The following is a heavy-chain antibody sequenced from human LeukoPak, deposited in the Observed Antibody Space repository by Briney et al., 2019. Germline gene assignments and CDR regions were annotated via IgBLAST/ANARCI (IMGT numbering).Heavy chain of an antibody. CDR2: VSWNSGSV. J-gene: IGHJ4*02. V-gene: IGHV3-9*01. CDR1: GFTFDDYA. D-gene: IGHD1-1*01. Sequence: GGSLRLSCAASGFTFDDYAMHWVRQAPGKGLEWVSGVSWNSGSVGYADSVKGRFTISRDNAKNSLYLQMNSLRAEDTALYHCAKDVGRLERNPDYWGQGTLVTV. CDR3: AKDVGRLERNPDY.